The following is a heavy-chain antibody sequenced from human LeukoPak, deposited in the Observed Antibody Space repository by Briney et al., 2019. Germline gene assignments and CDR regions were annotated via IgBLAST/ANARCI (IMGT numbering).Heavy chain of an antibody. D-gene: IGHD6-13*01. V-gene: IGHV4-39*02. Sequence: SETLSLTCTVSGGSISSSSYYWGWIRQPPGKGLEWIGSIYYSGSIYYNPSLKSRVTISVDTSKNQFSLKLSSVTAADTAVYYCAGDQAAAGQIDAFDIWGQGTMVTVSS. CDR1: GGSISSSSYY. CDR2: IYYSGSI. J-gene: IGHJ3*02. CDR3: AGDQAAAGQIDAFDI.